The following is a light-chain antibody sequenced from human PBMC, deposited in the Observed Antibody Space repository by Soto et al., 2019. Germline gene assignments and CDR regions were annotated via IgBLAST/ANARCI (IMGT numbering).Light chain of an antibody. CDR2: DAS. V-gene: IGKV3-20*01. CDR3: QHYGSSPPEIT. CDR1: QSVRSN. J-gene: IGKJ5*01. Sequence: EIVMTQSPGTLSVSPGERATLSCRASQSVRSNLAWYQQKPGQAPRLLIYDASRRGTGIPDRFSGTGSGTDFTLTIRRLELEDFAVYYCQHYGSSPPEITFGQGTRLEIK.